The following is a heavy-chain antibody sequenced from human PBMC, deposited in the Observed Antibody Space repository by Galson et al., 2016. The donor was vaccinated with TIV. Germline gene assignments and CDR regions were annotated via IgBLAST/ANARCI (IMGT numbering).Heavy chain of an antibody. J-gene: IGHJ6*02. Sequence: SVKVSCKASGYTFASYGITWVRQAPGQGLEWMGWISAYNGNANYAHKLQGRATVTTDTSTSTAYMELRSLRSDDTAVYYCARHRRQGVVNPGLNDNMDVWRPGTTVIVS. CDR1: GYTFASYG. V-gene: IGHV1-18*01. CDR2: ISAYNGNA. CDR3: ARHRRQGVVNPGLNDNMDV. D-gene: IGHD3-3*01.